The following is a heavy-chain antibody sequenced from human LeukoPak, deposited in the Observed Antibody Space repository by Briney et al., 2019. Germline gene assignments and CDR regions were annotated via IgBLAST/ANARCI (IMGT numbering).Heavy chain of an antibody. J-gene: IGHJ3*02. CDR2: ISSSSSSYI. D-gene: IGHD5-18*01. CDR3: ARGEYSYGYEDAFDI. CDR1: GFTFSSYS. Sequence: GGSLRLSCAASGFTFSSYSMNWVRQAPGKGLEWVSSISSSSSSYIYYADSVKGRFTISRDNAKNSLYLQMNSLRAEDTAVYYCARGEYSYGYEDAFDIWGQGTMVTVSS. V-gene: IGHV3-21*01.